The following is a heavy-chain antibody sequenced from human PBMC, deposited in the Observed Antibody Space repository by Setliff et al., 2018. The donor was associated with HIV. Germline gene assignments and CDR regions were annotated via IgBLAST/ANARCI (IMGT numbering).Heavy chain of an antibody. V-gene: IGHV1-2*02. CDR2: INPETGDP. J-gene: IGHJ4*01. D-gene: IGHD2-21*01. CDR3: ATGIPSDLDY. CDR1: GYRFIGHY. Sequence: ASVKVSCKTSGYRFIGHYLHWVRLAPGQGPEWVGWINPETGDPNYAQKFRWRVLMTRDTSITTAFLHVAKLTSDDTAIYYCATGIPSDLDYWGQGTLVTVSS.